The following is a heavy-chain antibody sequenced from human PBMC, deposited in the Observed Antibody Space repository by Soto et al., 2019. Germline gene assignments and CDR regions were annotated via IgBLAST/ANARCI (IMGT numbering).Heavy chain of an antibody. D-gene: IGHD4-4*01. CDR2: IYYSGST. J-gene: IGHJ4*02. V-gene: IGHV4-30-4*01. Sequence: PSETLSLTCTVSGDSISSGDYYWSWIRQPPGKGLEWIGYIYYSGSTYYNPSLKSRVTISVDTSKNQFSLKLSSVTAADTAVYYCASMTTVTRAVDYWGQGTLVTVSS. CDR1: GDSISSGDYY. CDR3: ASMTTVTRAVDY.